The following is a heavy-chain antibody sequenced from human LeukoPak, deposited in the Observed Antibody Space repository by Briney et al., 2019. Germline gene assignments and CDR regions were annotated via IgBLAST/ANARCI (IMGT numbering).Heavy chain of an antibody. CDR2: VSPKTGGT. Sequence: SXXVSCKSSGYSFTDYYIYWVRQAPGQGLEWMGRVSPKTGGTNYAQQFLGRVTMTRDTSISTAYMELSRLRSDDTAMYYCARDLMNAAADYWGQGTLVTVSS. CDR1: GYSFTDYY. D-gene: IGHD6-13*01. J-gene: IGHJ4*02. V-gene: IGHV1-2*06. CDR3: ARDLMNAAADY.